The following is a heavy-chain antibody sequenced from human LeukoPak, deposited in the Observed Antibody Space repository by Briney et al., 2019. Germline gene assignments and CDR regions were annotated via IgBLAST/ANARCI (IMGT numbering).Heavy chain of an antibody. J-gene: IGHJ6*02. CDR1: GFTFSSHW. V-gene: IGHV3-7*01. Sequence: GGSLRLPCVDSGFTFSSHWMSWVRQAPGKGLEWVANINQGEGEKYYVDSVKGRFTISRDNAKNSLYLQMNSLRAEDTAVYYCASLSGGYCSSTSCPLYGMDVWGQGTTVTVSS. CDR2: INQGEGEK. CDR3: ASLSGGYCSSTSCPLYGMDV. D-gene: IGHD2-2*01.